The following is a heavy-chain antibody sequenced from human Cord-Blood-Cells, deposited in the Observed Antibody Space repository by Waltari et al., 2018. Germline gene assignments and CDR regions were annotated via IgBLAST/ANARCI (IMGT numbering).Heavy chain of an antibody. CDR2: ISSSSSYI. V-gene: IGHV3-21*01. Sequence: EVQLVESAGGLVKPGGSLRLSCAASGLTLRSYRMNWVRQAPGKGLEWVSSISSSSSYIYYADSVKGRFTISRDNAKNSLYLQMNSLRAEDTAVYYCARNWPGDYWGQGTLVTVSS. D-gene: IGHD1-1*01. CDR3: ARNWPGDY. CDR1: GLTLRSYR. J-gene: IGHJ4*02.